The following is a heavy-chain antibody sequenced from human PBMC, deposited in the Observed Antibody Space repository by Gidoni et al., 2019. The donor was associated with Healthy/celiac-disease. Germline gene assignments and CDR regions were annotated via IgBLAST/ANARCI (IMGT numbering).Heavy chain of an antibody. CDR3: ARVGAVASNS. D-gene: IGHD6-19*01. CDR1: GFTFSSYS. J-gene: IGHJ5*02. V-gene: IGHV3-48*01. Sequence: EVQLVESGGGLVQPGGSLRLSCAAPGFTFSSYSMNWVRQAPGKGLEWVSYISSSSSTIYYADSVKGRFTISRDNAKNSLYLQMNSLRAEDTAVYYCARVGAVASNSWGQGTLVTVSS. CDR2: ISSSSSTI.